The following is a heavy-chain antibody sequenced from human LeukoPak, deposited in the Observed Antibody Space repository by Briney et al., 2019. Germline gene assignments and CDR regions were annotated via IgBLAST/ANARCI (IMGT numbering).Heavy chain of an antibody. D-gene: IGHD2-2*01. CDR3: ARDLSSSDAFDI. CDR1: GFTFSDYY. V-gene: IGHV3-11*01. Sequence: GGSLRLSCAASGFTFSDYYMSWIRQAPGKGLEWVSYISRSGITIYYADSVKGRFTISRDNAKNSLYLQMNSLRAEDTAVYYCARDLSSSDAFDIWGQGTMVTVSS. CDR2: ISRSGITI. J-gene: IGHJ3*02.